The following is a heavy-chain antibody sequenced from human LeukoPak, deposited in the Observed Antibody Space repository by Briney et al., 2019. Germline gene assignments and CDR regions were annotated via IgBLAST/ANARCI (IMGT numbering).Heavy chain of an antibody. Sequence: GGSLRLSCAASGFTFSSYSMNLVRQAPGKGLEWVSSISSSSSYIYYADSVKGRFTISRDNAKNSLYLQMNSLRAEDTAVYYCARVMTTVTNGWFDPWGQGTLVTVSS. D-gene: IGHD4-17*01. CDR3: ARVMTTVTNGWFDP. CDR2: ISSSSSYI. J-gene: IGHJ5*02. V-gene: IGHV3-21*01. CDR1: GFTFSSYS.